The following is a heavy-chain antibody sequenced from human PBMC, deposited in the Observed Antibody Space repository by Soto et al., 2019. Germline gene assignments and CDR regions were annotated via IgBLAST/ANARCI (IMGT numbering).Heavy chain of an antibody. CDR2: IYKSTTT. D-gene: IGHD4-4*01. CDR3: ARDRGSTVTNYNMDV. J-gene: IGHJ6*02. Sequence: PSETLSLTCSVSGDSISTVDYFWAWIRQPPGQALEYIGYIYKSTTTYYNPSFESRVAISLDTSKSQFSLTVTSVTAADTAVYFCARDRGSTVTNYNMDVWGQGTTVTVS. V-gene: IGHV4-30-4*01. CDR1: GDSISTVDYF.